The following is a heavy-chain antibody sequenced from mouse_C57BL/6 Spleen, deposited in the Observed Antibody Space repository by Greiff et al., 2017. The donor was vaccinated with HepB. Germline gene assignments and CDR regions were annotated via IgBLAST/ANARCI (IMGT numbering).Heavy chain of an antibody. D-gene: IGHD1-1*01. CDR3: TRSMGYTTVVATHWYFDV. CDR2: IDPETGGT. CDR1: GYTFTDYE. J-gene: IGHJ1*03. V-gene: IGHV1-15*01. Sequence: QVQLQQSGAELVRPGASVTLSCKASGYTFTDYEMHWVKQTPVHGLEWIGAIDPETGGTAYNQKFKGKAILTADKSSSTAYMELRSLTSEDSAVYYCTRSMGYTTVVATHWYFDVWGTGTTVTVSS.